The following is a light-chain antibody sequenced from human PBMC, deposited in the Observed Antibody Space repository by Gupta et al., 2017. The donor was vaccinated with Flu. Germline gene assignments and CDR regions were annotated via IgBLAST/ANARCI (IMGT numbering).Light chain of an antibody. CDR1: SSNIGAGFD. Sequence: QSVLTQPPSVSGAPGQRVTNSCSGSSSNIGAGFDVHWYQRLPGTAPKLLISGNTNRPSGVPDRFSGSKSGTSASLAITGLQAEDESDYYCQSYDSGLSAWVFGGGTKLTVL. V-gene: IGLV1-40*01. CDR3: QSYDSGLSAWV. CDR2: GNT. J-gene: IGLJ3*02.